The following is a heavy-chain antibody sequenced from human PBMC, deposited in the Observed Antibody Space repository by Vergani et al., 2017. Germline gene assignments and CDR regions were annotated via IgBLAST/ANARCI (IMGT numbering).Heavy chain of an antibody. CDR1: GGSISSYY. V-gene: IGHV4-59*01. CDR3: ARNPYCGGDCYSDAFDI. CDR2: NYYSVIT. Sequence: QVQLQESGPGLVKPSETLSLTCTVSGGSISSYYWSCIRHPPGNGLEWIWYNYYSVITNYNPSLKSRVTISVYTSKNQFSLKLSSVPAADTAVYYCARNPYCGGDCYSDAFDIWGQGTMVTVSS. J-gene: IGHJ3*02. D-gene: IGHD2-21*02.